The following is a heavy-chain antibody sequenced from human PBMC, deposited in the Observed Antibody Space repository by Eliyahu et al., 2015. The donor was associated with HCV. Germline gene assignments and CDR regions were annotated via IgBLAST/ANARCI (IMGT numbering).Heavy chain of an antibody. Sequence: QLLLQESGPGLVKPSETLSLTCTVSGDSTKNSSNYWGWIRQSPGMGLEWLGSISPVRGPCSSMSLKSRVTITVDTSKNHFSLRLNSVTAADTAVYYCARLYDFWSGGIDFWGQGTLVTVSS. D-gene: IGHD3-3*01. J-gene: IGHJ4*02. V-gene: IGHV4-39*02. CDR2: ISPVRGP. CDR3: ARLYDFWSGGIDF. CDR1: GDSTKNSSNY.